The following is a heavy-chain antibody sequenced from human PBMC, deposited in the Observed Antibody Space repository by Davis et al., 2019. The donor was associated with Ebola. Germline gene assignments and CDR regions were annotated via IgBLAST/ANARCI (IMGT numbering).Heavy chain of an antibody. CDR1: GFTFSSYS. Sequence: GESLKISCAASGFTFSSYSMNWVRQAPGKGLEWVSYISSSSSTIYYADSVKGRFTISRDNAKNSLYLQMNSLRDEDTAVYYCASGTEEQWLGNKYYYYGMDVWGQGTTVTVSS. CDR2: ISSSSSTI. D-gene: IGHD6-19*01. CDR3: ASGTEEQWLGNKYYYYGMDV. J-gene: IGHJ6*02. V-gene: IGHV3-48*02.